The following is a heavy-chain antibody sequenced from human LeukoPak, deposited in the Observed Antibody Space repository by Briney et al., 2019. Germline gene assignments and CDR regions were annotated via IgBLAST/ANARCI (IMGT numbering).Heavy chain of an antibody. J-gene: IGHJ2*01. D-gene: IGHD6-19*01. CDR2: ITATGGST. Sequence: GGSLRLSCAGSGFTFSTFAMSWVRQAPGKGLEWVSAITATGGSTYYADSVKGRFTISRDNSKNTLYLQMNSLRAEDTAVYYCAKSYSSGWDWYFDLWGRGTLVTVSS. CDR1: GFTFSTFA. V-gene: IGHV3-23*01. CDR3: AKSYSSGWDWYFDL.